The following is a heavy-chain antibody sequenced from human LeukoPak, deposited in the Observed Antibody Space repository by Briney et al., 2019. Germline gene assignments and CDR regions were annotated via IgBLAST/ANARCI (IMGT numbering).Heavy chain of an antibody. Sequence: GGSLRLSCAASGFTLSDYYMSWIRQAPGKGLEWVSYISGRSSTIYYADSVKGRFTISRDNAKNSMYLQMNSLRAEDTAVYYCARDRNKSGSYFFDYWGQGTLVTVSS. V-gene: IGHV3-11*04. CDR1: GFTLSDYY. CDR2: ISGRSSTI. CDR3: ARDRNKSGSYFFDY. D-gene: IGHD1-26*01. J-gene: IGHJ4*02.